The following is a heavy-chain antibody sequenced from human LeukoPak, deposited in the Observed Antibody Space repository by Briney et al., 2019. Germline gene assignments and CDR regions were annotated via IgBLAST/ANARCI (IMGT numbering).Heavy chain of an antibody. CDR3: ATGVQGMYYFDY. CDR2: INPNSGGT. Sequence: ASVKASCKASGYTFTGYYMHWVRQAPGQGLEWMGWINPNSGGTNYAQKFQGRVTMTRDTSISTAYMELSRLRSDDTAVYYCATGVQGMYYFDYWGQGTLVTVSS. J-gene: IGHJ4*02. CDR1: GYTFTGYY. D-gene: IGHD1-1*01. V-gene: IGHV1-2*02.